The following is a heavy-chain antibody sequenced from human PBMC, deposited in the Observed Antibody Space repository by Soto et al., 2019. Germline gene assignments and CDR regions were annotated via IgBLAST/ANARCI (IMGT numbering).Heavy chain of an antibody. D-gene: IGHD1-26*01. J-gene: IGHJ4*02. CDR2: IRDKANHYAT. Sequence: EVHLEESGGGLVQPGGSLKLSCKVYGFSFSGSAMHWVRQASGKGLEWVGHIRDKANHYATAYAASLKGRFIISRDDSENTAYLQMNSLKTEDTAVYYCTRPPSGSYGDDFDSWGQGTLVTVSS. CDR1: GFSFSGSA. V-gene: IGHV3-73*02. CDR3: TRPPSGSYGDDFDS.